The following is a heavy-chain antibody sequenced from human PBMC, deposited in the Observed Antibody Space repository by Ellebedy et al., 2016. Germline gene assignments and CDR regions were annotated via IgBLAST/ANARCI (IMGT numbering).Heavy chain of an antibody. Sequence: SETLSLTXTVSGGSISSYYWSWIRQPPGKGLEWIGYIYYSGSTNYNPSLKSRVTISVDTSKNQFSLKLSSVTAADTAVYYCAIHQGVEQIFDYWGQGTLVTVSS. CDR2: IYYSGST. J-gene: IGHJ4*02. CDR1: GGSISSYY. CDR3: AIHQGVEQIFDY. V-gene: IGHV4-59*08. D-gene: IGHD1-26*01.